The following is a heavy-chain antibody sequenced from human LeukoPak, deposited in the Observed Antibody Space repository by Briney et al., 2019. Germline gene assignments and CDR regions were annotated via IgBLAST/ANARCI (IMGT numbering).Heavy chain of an antibody. J-gene: IGHJ5*02. D-gene: IGHD3-9*01. CDR2: MNPNSGNT. CDR1: GYTFTSYD. CDR3: ARAPFDWLFSFWGSWFDP. Sequence: ASVKVSCKASGYTFTSYDINWVRQATGQGLEWMGWMNPNSGNTGYAQKFQGRVTMTRNTSISTAYMELSSLRSEDTAVYYCARAPFDWLFSFWGSWFDPWGQGTLVTVSS. V-gene: IGHV1-8*01.